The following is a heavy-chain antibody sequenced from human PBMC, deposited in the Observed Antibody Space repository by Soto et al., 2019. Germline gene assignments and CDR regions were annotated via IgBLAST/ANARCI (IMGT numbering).Heavy chain of an antibody. CDR1: GYISTSYL. CDR3: ARGNSMGGVYREGAFDI. Sequence: EVQLVQSGAEVKNPGASLKISCEGSGYISTSYLNGVGRQLPGKGLEWMGIIYPGDTDTRYSPSFQGQVTISADKSMSTAYLQWSSLKASDTAMYYCARGNSMGGVYREGAFDIWGQGTMVTVSS. D-gene: IGHD2-8*02. J-gene: IGHJ3*02. CDR2: IYPGDTDT. V-gene: IGHV5-51*03.